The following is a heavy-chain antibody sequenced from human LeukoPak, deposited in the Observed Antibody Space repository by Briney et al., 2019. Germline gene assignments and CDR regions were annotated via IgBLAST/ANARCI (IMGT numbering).Heavy chain of an antibody. J-gene: IGHJ4*02. D-gene: IGHD5-18*01. V-gene: IGHV4-61*02. CDR3: AREGSLQLWLNT. CDR1: GGSISSGSYY. Sequence: PSQTLSLTCTVSGGSISSGSYYWSWIRQPAGKGLEWIGRIYTSGSTNYNPSLKSRVTISVDTSKNQFSLKLSSVTAADTAVYYCAREGSLQLWLNTWGQGTLVTVSS. CDR2: IYTSGST.